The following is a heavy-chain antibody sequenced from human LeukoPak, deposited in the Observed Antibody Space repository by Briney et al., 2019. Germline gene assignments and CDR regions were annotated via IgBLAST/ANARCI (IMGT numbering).Heavy chain of an antibody. CDR2: IIPIFGTA. CDR1: GGTFSSYA. V-gene: IGHV1-69*05. Sequence: GASVKVSCKASGGTFSSYAISWVRQAPGQGLEWMGGIIPIFGTANYAQKFQGRVTMTTDTSTTSAYMELRSLRSNDTAVYYCAREVVNYHGSGSFSPSQDYYGMDVWGQGTRVLVSS. CDR3: AREVVNYHGSGSFSPSQDYYGMDV. D-gene: IGHD3-10*01. J-gene: IGHJ6*02.